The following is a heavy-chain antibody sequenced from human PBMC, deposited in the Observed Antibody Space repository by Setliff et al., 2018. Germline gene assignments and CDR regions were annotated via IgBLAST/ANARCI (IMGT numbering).Heavy chain of an antibody. V-gene: IGHV1-69*05. J-gene: IGHJ6*03. CDR1: GGTFSSYA. CDR2: IIPIFGTA. CDR3: ARVRDCSGGICHRGFHHYMDV. Sequence: SVKVSCKASGGTFSSYAISWVRQAPGQGLEWMGGIIPIFGTANYAQNFQGRVTITTDESTSTAYMELTGLRSEDTAVYYCARVRDCSGGICHRGFHHYMDVWGKGTTVTVSS. D-gene: IGHD2-15*01.